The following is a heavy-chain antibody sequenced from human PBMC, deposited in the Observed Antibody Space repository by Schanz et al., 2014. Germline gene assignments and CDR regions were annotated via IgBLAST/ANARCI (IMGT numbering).Heavy chain of an antibody. V-gene: IGHV1-3*04. CDR3: ARDLPYCDGGKCYSDGFDI. CDR1: GYTFSSHG. Sequence: QVQVVQSGAELKKPGASVKVSCKASGYTFSSHGIHWLRQAPGQSLEWMGWINTANGNAKYSANCQARVTITRDTSATTAYMELTNLRSEDTAVYYCARDLPYCDGGKCYSDGFDIWGQGTLXTISS. J-gene: IGHJ3*02. CDR2: INTANGNA. D-gene: IGHD2-21*01.